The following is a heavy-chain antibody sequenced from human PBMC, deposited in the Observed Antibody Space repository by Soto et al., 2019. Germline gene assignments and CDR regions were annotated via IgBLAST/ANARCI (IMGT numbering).Heavy chain of an antibody. CDR1: GFTFSSYG. V-gene: IGHV3-30*18. Sequence: GGSLRLSCAASGFTFSSYGMHWVRQGPGKGLEWVAVISYDGSNKYYADSVKGRFTISRDNSKNTLYLQMNSLRAEDTAVYYCANVLEGYSSSKYYYYGMDVWGQGTTVTVSS. CDR3: ANVLEGYSSSKYYYYGMDV. CDR2: ISYDGSNK. D-gene: IGHD6-13*01. J-gene: IGHJ6*02.